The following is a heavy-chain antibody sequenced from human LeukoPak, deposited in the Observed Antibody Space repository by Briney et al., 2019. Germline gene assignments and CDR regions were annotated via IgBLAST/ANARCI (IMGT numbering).Heavy chain of an antibody. Sequence: QPSETLSLTCTVSGGSISSSSYYWGWIRQAPGKGLEWVAVISYDGSDKYYADSVKGRFTISRDNSKTTLYLQMNSLRTEDTAVYYCARDRDAFDIWGQGTMVTVSS. CDR1: GGSISSSS. CDR3: ARDRDAFDI. V-gene: IGHV3-30*03. CDR2: ISYDGSDK. J-gene: IGHJ3*02.